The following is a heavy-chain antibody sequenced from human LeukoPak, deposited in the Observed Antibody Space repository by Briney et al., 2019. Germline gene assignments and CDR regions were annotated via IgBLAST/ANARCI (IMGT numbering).Heavy chain of an antibody. Sequence: SETRSLTCTVSGGSITTHTYYWAWIRQPPGRGLEWIGGVHYTGNTYSNTSFKSRVTMSVDTSKNQFSLNLSSVTAADTAVYYCARRSSVWYFDYWGQGILVTVSS. CDR2: VHYTGNT. D-gene: IGHD6-19*01. CDR3: ARRSSVWYFDY. CDR1: GGSITTHTYY. V-gene: IGHV4-39*01. J-gene: IGHJ4*02.